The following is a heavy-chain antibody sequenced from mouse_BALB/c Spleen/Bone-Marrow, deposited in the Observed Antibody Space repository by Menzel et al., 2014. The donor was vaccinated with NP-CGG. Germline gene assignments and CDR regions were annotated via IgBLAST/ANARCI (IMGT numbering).Heavy chain of an antibody. J-gene: IGHJ2*01. V-gene: IGHV1S81*02. CDR1: GYTFTSYY. CDR3: ARHHRYAYYFDY. Sequence: LVESGAELVKPGASVKLSCKASGYTFTSYYMYWVKQRPGQGLEWIGEINPSNGGTNYNEKFKAKATLTVDTSSSTAYVDLSSLTSEDSAVYYCARHHRYAYYFDYWGQGTTLTVSS. D-gene: IGHD2-14*01. CDR2: INPSNGGT.